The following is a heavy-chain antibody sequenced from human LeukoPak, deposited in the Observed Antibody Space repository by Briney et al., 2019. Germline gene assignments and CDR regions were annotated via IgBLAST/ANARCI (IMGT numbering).Heavy chain of an antibody. Sequence: TSETLSLTCTVSGGSISSYYWSWIRQPPGKGLQWIGYIYSSGSTNYNPSLKSRVTMSVDTSKNQFSLKVNSVTAADTAVYYCARVYDSGSQAYFYYMDVWGKGTTVTISS. CDR1: GGSISSYY. CDR3: ARVYDSGSQAYFYYMDV. J-gene: IGHJ6*03. CDR2: IYSSGST. V-gene: IGHV4-59*01. D-gene: IGHD3-10*01.